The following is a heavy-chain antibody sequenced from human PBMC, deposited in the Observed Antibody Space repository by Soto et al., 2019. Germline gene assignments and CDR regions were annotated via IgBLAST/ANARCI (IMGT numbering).Heavy chain of an antibody. D-gene: IGHD6-19*01. CDR1: GFTFSSYG. V-gene: IGHV3-30*18. Sequence: GGSLRLSCAASGFTFSSYGMHWVRQAPGKGLEWVAVISYDGSNKYYADSVKGRFTISRDNSKNTLYLQMNSLRAEDTAVYYCAKDGVAWGSGCPMDYWGQGTLVTVSS. CDR3: AKDGVAWGSGCPMDY. CDR2: ISYDGSNK. J-gene: IGHJ4*02.